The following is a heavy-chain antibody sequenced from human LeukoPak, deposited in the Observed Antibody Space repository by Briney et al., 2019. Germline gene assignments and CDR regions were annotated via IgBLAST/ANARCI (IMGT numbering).Heavy chain of an antibody. Sequence: ASVKVSCKVSGYTLTELSMHWVRQAPGKGLEWMGGFDPEDGETIYAQKFQGRVTMTEDTSTDTAYMELSSLRSEDTAVYYCAKDPPRFMDCSSTSCSNWFDPWGQGTLVTVSS. CDR2: FDPEDGET. V-gene: IGHV1-24*01. CDR3: AKDPPRFMDCSSTSCSNWFDP. D-gene: IGHD2-2*01. CDR1: GYTLTELS. J-gene: IGHJ5*02.